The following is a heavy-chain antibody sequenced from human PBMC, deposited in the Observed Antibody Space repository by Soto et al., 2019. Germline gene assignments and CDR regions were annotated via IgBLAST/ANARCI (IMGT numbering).Heavy chain of an antibody. CDR1: GFTFSSYA. J-gene: IGHJ6*02. V-gene: IGHV3-13*05. D-gene: IGHD3-10*01. CDR2: ICPASDP. Sequence: ARSLRLSFAAPGFTFSSYARHWLRHAPVHGREWASTICPASDPYYTGSVKHRFTISRANARNSMFLQLNSVPSGDTAVYYCARAYTGRVPRRADYYCALDVWGQGIVVNASS. CDR3: ARAYTGRVPRRADYYCALDV.